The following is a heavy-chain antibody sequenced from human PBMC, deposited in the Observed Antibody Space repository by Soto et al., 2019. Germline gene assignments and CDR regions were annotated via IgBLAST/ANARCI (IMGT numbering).Heavy chain of an antibody. CDR1: GYTFTSYA. V-gene: IGHV1-3*01. CDR2: INAGNGNT. J-gene: IGHJ5*02. Sequence: ASVKVSCKASGYTFTSYAMHWVRQAPGQRLEWMGWINAGNGNTKYSQKFQGRVTITRDTSASTAYMELSSLRSEDTAVYYCAREIVVVPAATRPYNWFDPWGQGTLVTVS. CDR3: AREIVVVPAATRPYNWFDP. D-gene: IGHD2-2*01.